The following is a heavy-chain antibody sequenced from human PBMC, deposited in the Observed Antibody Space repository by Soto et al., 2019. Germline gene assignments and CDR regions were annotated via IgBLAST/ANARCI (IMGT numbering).Heavy chain of an antibody. V-gene: IGHV3-23*01. CDR1: GFTFINYA. Sequence: GSLSLSCEASGFTFINYAMSWVRQSPGKGLEWVSSISDTGGDSYYADSMDGRFTVSRDNSKNTLYLQINSLRAEDTAIYYCVRDLYRSATMPCLDHWGQGALVTVSS. CDR2: ISDTGGDS. CDR3: VRDLYRSATMPCLDH. D-gene: IGHD1-1*01. J-gene: IGHJ4*02.